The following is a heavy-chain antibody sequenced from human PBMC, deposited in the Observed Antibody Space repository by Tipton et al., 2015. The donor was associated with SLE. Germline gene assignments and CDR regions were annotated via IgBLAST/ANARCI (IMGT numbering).Heavy chain of an antibody. J-gene: IGHJ6*02. CDR2: INHSGST. V-gene: IGHV4-30-2*01. CDR1: GGSISSGGYS. D-gene: IGHD6-13*01. CDR3: ARGLSGYSSSWFYYYYGMDV. Sequence: TLSLTCAVSGGSISSGGYSWSWIRQPPGKGLEWIGEINHSGSTNYNPSLKSRVTISLDTSKNQFSLRLSSVTAADTAVYYCARGLSGYSSSWFYYYYGMDVWGQGTTVTVSS.